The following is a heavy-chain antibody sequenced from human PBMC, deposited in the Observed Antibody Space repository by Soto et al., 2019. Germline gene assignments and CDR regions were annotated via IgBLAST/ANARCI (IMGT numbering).Heavy chain of an antibody. CDR3: ARDGYGGKTWFDP. D-gene: IGHD4-17*01. Sequence: SVKVSCKASGGTFSSYTISWVRQAPGQGLEWMGGIIPIFGTANYAQKFQGRVTITADESTSTAYMELSSLRSEDTAVYYCARDGYGGKTWFDPWGQGTLVTVSS. J-gene: IGHJ5*02. V-gene: IGHV1-69*13. CDR2: IIPIFGTA. CDR1: GGTFSSYT.